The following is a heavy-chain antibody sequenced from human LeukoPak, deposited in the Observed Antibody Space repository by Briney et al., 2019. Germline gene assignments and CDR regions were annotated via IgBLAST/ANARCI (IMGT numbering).Heavy chain of an antibody. V-gene: IGHV1-69*04. CDR3: ARPKGNHYYGMDV. CDR2: IIPILGIA. Sequence: SVKVSCKASGGTFSSYAISWVRQAPGQGLEWMGRIIPILGIANYAQKSQGRVTITADKSTSTAYMELSSLRSEDTAVYYCARPKGNHYYGMDVWGQGTTVTVSS. CDR1: GGTFSSYA. J-gene: IGHJ6*02.